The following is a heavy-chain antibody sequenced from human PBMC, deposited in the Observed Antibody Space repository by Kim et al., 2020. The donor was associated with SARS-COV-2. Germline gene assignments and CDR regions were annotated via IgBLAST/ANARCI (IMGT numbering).Heavy chain of an antibody. J-gene: IGHJ4*02. CDR2: IYHSGST. CDR3: ARADYGDYGFDY. D-gene: IGHD4-17*01. V-gene: IGHV4-4*02. Sequence: SETLSLTCAVSGGSISSSNWWSWVRQPPGKGLEWIGEIYHSGSTNYNPSLKSRVTISVDKSKNQFSLTLSSVTAADTAVYYCARADYGDYGFDYWGQGTLVTVSS. CDR1: GGSISSSNW.